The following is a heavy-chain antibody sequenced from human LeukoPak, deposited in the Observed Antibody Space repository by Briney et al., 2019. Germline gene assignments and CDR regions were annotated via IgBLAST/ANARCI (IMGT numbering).Heavy chain of an antibody. V-gene: IGHV1-2*02. CDR2: INPNSGDT. CDR1: GYTFTGYY. CDR3: AILLGATTNFDY. Sequence: ASVKVSCKASGYTFTGYYIHWVRQAPGQGLEWMAWINPNSGDTDCAQKFQGRVSMTRDTSISTAYMDLSRPTSDDTAVYYCAILLGATTNFDYWGQGTLVTVSS. D-gene: IGHD1-26*01. J-gene: IGHJ4*02.